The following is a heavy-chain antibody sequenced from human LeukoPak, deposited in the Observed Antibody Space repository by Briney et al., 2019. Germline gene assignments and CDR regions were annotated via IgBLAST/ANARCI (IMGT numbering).Heavy chain of an antibody. V-gene: IGHV4-59*01. CDR3: ARRRYGSGSYRYYYYMDV. J-gene: IGHJ6*03. CDR2: IYYSGST. D-gene: IGHD3-10*01. CDR1: GGSISSYY. Sequence: PSETLSLTCTVSGGSISSYYWSWIRQPPGKGLEWIGYIYYSGSTNYNPSLKSRVTISVDTSKNQFSLKLSSVTAADTAVYYCARRRYGSGSYRYYYYMDVWGKGTTVTISS.